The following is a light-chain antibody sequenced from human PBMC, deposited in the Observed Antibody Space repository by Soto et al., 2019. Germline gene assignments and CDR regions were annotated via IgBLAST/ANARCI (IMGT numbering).Light chain of an antibody. V-gene: IGLV2-8*01. CDR1: PSDVGGYNS. CDR2: DVS. Sequence: QSALTQPPSASGSPGQSFTISCTGTPSDVGGYNSVSWYQQYPGKAPKLMIYDVSKRPSGVPDRFSGSKSGNTASLTVSGLQAEDEANYYCSSYVGSNVLFGGGTKVTVL. J-gene: IGLJ2*01. CDR3: SSYVGSNVL.